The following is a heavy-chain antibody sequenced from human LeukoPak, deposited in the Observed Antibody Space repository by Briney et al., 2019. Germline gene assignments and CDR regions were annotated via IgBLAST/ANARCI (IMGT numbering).Heavy chain of an antibody. V-gene: IGHV3-23*01. J-gene: IGHJ4*02. D-gene: IGHD3-22*01. Sequence: GGPLRLSCAASGITFSSYAMSWVRQATGKGPEWVSAISGSGGSTYYADSVKGRFTISRDNSKNTLYLQMNSLRAEDTAVYYCAKGAVGITMIVVVTPFDYWGQGTLVTVSS. CDR1: GITFSSYA. CDR2: ISGSGGST. CDR3: AKGAVGITMIVVVTPFDY.